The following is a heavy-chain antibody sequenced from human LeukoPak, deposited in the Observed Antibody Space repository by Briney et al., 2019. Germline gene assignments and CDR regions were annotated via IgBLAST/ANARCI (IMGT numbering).Heavy chain of an antibody. Sequence: GESLKISCKGSGYNFAGYWIVWVRQMPGKGLEWMGVIYPGDSDTTYGPSFQGQVTISADKSISTAYLQWTSLKASDTAMYYCARRTFGDYLWFDPWGQGTLVTISS. CDR3: ARRTFGDYLWFDP. CDR1: GYNFAGYW. J-gene: IGHJ5*02. V-gene: IGHV5-51*01. CDR2: IYPGDSDT. D-gene: IGHD4-17*01.